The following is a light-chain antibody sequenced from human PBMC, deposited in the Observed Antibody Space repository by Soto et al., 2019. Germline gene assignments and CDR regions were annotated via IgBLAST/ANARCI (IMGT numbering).Light chain of an antibody. CDR1: QTVSNW. CDR3: QQYKSFWT. Sequence: DIEMTQSPPTLSASVGDRVTITCRASQTVSNWLAWYHQKPGEAPKVPIYKASALESGVPSRFSGSGSGTEFTLTISSLQPDDFATYYCQQYKSFWTFGQGTKVDI. CDR2: KAS. V-gene: IGKV1-5*03. J-gene: IGKJ1*01.